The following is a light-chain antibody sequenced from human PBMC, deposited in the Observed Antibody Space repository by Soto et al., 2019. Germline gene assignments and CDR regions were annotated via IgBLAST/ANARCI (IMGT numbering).Light chain of an antibody. Sequence: QSALTQPASVSGSPGQSSTISCTGTSSDVGGYNYVSWYQQHPGKAPKLMIYEVSNRPSGVSNRFSGSKSGNTASLTISGLQAEDEADYYCSSYTSSSTLSSYVFGTGTKPTVL. CDR3: SSYTSSSTLSSYV. CDR2: EVS. CDR1: SSDVGGYNY. V-gene: IGLV2-14*01. J-gene: IGLJ1*01.